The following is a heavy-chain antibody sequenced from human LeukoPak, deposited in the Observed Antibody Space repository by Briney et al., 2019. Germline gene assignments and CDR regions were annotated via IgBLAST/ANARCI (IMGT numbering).Heavy chain of an antibody. V-gene: IGHV3-23*01. J-gene: IGHJ5*02. CDR2: ISGSGGST. D-gene: IGHD3-3*01. CDR1: GFTFSSYA. CDR3: AKDYAIFGVVNAFDP. Sequence: GGSLRLSCAASGFTFSSYAMSWVRHAPGKGLEWVSAISGSGGSTYYADSVKGRFTISRDNSKNTLYLQMNSLRAEDTAVYYCAKDYAIFGVVNAFDPWGQGTLVTVSS.